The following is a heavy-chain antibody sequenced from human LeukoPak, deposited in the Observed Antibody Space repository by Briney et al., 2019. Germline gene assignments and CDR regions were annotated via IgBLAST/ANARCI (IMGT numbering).Heavy chain of an antibody. Sequence: PGGSLRLSCAASGVSFSTYGMHFVRQASGKGLEWAKAISYDGSDKYHADSVKGRFTISRDNSRNTLYLQMTSMRVEDTAVHYCAKEVGTFTRDYWGQGTVVSVS. D-gene: IGHD1-26*01. V-gene: IGHV3-30*18. J-gene: IGHJ4*02. CDR2: ISYDGSDK. CDR1: GVSFSTYG. CDR3: AKEVGTFTRDY.